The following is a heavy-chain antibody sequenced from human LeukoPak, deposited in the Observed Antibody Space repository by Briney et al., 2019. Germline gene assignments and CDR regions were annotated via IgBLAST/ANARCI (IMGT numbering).Heavy chain of an antibody. V-gene: IGHV3-30*04. CDR1: GFIFSNYA. CDR2: ISYDGTRR. J-gene: IGHJ4*02. CDR3: AKDTKWELNAYYIDY. Sequence: QPGWSLKLSCSASGFIFSNYAMHWVRLAPGKGLEWVAIISYDGTRRHYADSAEGRFTISRDNSKNTLSLQMNNLRLDDTAVYYCAKDTKWELNAYYIDYWGQGTLVTVSS. D-gene: IGHD1-26*01.